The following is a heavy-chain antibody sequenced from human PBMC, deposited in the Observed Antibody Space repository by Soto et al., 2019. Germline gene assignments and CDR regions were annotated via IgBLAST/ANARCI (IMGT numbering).Heavy chain of an antibody. CDR1: GFTFSSYS. CDR3: ARDVITFGGVIALSDY. Sequence: EVQLVESGGGLVKPGGSLRLSCAASGFTFSSYSMNWVRQAPGKGLEWVSSLSSSSSYIYYADSVKGRFTISRDNAKNSLYLQMNSLRAEDTAVYYCARDVITFGGVIALSDYWGQGTLVTVSS. CDR2: LSSSSSYI. V-gene: IGHV3-21*01. J-gene: IGHJ4*02. D-gene: IGHD3-16*02.